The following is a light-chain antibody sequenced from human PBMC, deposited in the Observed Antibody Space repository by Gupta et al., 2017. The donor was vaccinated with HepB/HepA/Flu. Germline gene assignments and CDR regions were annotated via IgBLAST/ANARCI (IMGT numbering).Light chain of an antibody. CDR3: QQEGSSPCT. Sequence: EIVLTQSPGTLSLSPGEGATLSCRASQSVTGRYLAWYQQKPGQAPRLLISGAFSRAPGIPDRFSGSGSGTDFTLTISGLEPEDFAVYYCQQEGSSPCTFGQGTKLEI. CDR2: GAF. J-gene: IGKJ2*02. V-gene: IGKV3-20*01. CDR1: QSVTGRY.